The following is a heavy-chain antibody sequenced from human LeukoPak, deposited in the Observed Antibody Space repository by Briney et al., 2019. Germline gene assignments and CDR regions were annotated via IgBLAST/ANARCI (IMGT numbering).Heavy chain of an antibody. CDR2: IRYDGSNK. CDR1: GFTFSSYG. D-gene: IGHD2-2*01. Sequence: GGSLRLSCAASGFTFSSYGMHWVRQAPGKGLEWVAFIRYDGSNKYYADSVKGRFTISRDNSKNTLYLQMNSLRAEDTAVYYCAKVIPTNTRYCSSTSCPTYNWFDPWGQGTLVTVSS. V-gene: IGHV3-30*02. CDR3: AKVIPTNTRYCSSTSCPTYNWFDP. J-gene: IGHJ5*02.